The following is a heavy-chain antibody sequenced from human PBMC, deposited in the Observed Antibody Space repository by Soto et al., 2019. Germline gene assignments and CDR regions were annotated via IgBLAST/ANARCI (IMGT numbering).Heavy chain of an antibody. D-gene: IGHD3-22*01. CDR3: ARDTRYYDSSGYYYYYYGMDV. J-gene: IGHJ6*02. V-gene: IGHV3-30*04. CDR2: ISYDGSNK. CDR1: GFTFSSYA. Sequence: GGSLRLSCAASGFTFSSYAMHWVRQAPGKGLEWVAVISYDGSNKYYADSVKGRFTISRDNSKNTLYLQMNSLRAEDTAVYYCARDTRYYDSSGYYYYYYGMDVWGQGTTVTVSS.